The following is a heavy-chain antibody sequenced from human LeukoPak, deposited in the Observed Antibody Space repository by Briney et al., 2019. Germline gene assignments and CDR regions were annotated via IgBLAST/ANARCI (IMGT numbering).Heavy chain of an antibody. CDR1: GFTFRSYA. Sequence: PGRSLRLSCAASGFTFRSYAMHWVRQAPGKGLEWVAVISYDGSNKYFVDSVKGRFTISRDNSKTTLYLQMDSLRAEDTAIYYCAKAVTSDYHSLYYNYYMDVWGKGTTVTVSS. V-gene: IGHV3-30*18. J-gene: IGHJ6*03. CDR2: ISYDGSNK. D-gene: IGHD3-10*01. CDR3: AKAVTSDYHSLYYNYYMDV.